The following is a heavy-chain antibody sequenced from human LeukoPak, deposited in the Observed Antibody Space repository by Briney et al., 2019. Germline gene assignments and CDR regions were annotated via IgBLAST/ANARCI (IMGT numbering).Heavy chain of an antibody. J-gene: IGHJ4*02. Sequence: ETLSLTCTVSGGSISSYYWSWVRQAPGKGLEWVSAISGSGGSTYYADSVKGRFTISRDNSKNTLYLQMNSLRAEDTAVYYCAVAGRDYWGQGALVTVSS. V-gene: IGHV3-23*01. CDR3: AVAGRDY. CDR1: GGSISSYY. D-gene: IGHD6-19*01. CDR2: ISGSGGST.